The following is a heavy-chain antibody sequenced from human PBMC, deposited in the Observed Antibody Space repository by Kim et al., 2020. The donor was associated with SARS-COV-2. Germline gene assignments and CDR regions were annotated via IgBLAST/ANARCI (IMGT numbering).Heavy chain of an antibody. CDR1: GFTFSDYY. CDR3: ARGTSGPAY. D-gene: IGHD6-19*01. V-gene: IGHV3-23*01. J-gene: IGHJ4*01. CDR2: ISGGGGT. Sequence: GGSLRLSCAASGFTFSDYYMSWVRQAPGEGLEWVSGISGGGGTYYADSVKGRFTMSRDNSKNTLYLQMNSLRVADTAVFYCARGTSGPAYWGQGTLVTVS.